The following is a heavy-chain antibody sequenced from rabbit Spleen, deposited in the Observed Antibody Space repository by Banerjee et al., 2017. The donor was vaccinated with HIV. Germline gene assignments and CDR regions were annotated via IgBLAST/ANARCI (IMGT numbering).Heavy chain of an antibody. J-gene: IGHJ4*01. CDR2: IWTSTDVT. CDR3: ARYSTGYGATNL. CDR1: GLSFSGYW. D-gene: IGHD7-1*01. Sequence: QSLEESGGDLVKPGASLTLTCTASGLSFSGYWMCWVRQAPEKGLEWIACIWTSTDVTFYASWAKGRFTGSKTSSTTVTLQMTSLTAADTATYFCARYSTGYGATNLWGPGTLVTVS. V-gene: IGHV1S40*01.